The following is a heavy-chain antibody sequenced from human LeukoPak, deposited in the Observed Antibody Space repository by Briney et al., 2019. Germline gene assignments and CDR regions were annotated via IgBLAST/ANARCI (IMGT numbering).Heavy chain of an antibody. CDR3: ARVYSSSWYGSFDY. CDR2: INPNSGGT. D-gene: IGHD6-13*01. V-gene: IGHV1-2*02. J-gene: IGHJ4*02. CDR1: GYTFTGYY. Sequence: ASVKVSCKASGYTFTGYYMHWVRQAPGQGLEWMGWINPNSGGTNYAQKFQGRVTMTRDTSISTAYMELGRLRSDDTAVYYCARVYSSSWYGSFDYWGQGTLVTVSS.